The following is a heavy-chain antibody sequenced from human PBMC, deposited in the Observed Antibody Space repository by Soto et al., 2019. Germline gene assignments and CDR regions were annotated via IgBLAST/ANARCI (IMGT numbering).Heavy chain of an antibody. CDR3: ARVRRTLYDSSGYGDFDY. Sequence: SETLSLTCTVSGGSISSGVYYWSWIRHHPGKGLEWIGYIYYSGSTYYNPSLKSRVTISVDTSKNQFSLKLSSVTAADTAVYYCARVRRTLYDSSGYGDFDYWGQGTLVTVSS. CDR1: GGSISSGVYY. V-gene: IGHV4-31*03. J-gene: IGHJ4*02. D-gene: IGHD3-22*01. CDR2: IYYSGST.